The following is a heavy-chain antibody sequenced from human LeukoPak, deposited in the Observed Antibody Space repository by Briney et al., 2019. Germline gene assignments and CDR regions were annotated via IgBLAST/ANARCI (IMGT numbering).Heavy chain of an antibody. J-gene: IGHJ3*02. Sequence: GRSLRLSCAASGLTFSSYGMHWVRQAPGKGLEWVAVIWYDGSNKYYADSVKGRFTISRDNSTNTLYLQMNSLRAEDTAVYYCARDSGYSSGWSSDAFDIWGQGTMVTVSS. V-gene: IGHV3-33*01. D-gene: IGHD6-19*01. CDR3: ARDSGYSSGWSSDAFDI. CDR2: IWYDGSNK. CDR1: GLTFSSYG.